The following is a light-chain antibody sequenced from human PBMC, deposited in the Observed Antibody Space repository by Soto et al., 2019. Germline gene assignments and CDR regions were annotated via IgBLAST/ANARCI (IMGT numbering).Light chain of an antibody. J-gene: IGKJ1*01. CDR1: QGITSY. CDR2: SSS. Sequence: IQLPQSPSSLSASVGDSVTITCRASQGITSYLAWYQQKPGKAPNLLIYSSSTLQSGVPSRFSGSGSGTDFTLTISSLQPEDFATYYCQQSFSSRWTFGQGTKVDIK. CDR3: QQSFSSRWT. V-gene: IGKV1-39*01.